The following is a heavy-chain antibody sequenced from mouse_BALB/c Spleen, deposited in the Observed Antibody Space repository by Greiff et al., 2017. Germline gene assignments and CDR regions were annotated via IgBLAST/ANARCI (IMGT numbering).Heavy chain of an antibody. Sequence: QVTLKVCGPGILQPSQTLSLTCSFSGFSLSTSGMGVSWIRQPSGKGLEWLAHIYWDDDKRYNPSLKSRLTISKDTSSNQVFLKITSVDTADTATYYCARSDGYYAMDYWGQGTSVTVSS. J-gene: IGHJ4*01. CDR3: ARSDGYYAMDY. CDR2: IYWDDDK. V-gene: IGHV8-12*01. CDR1: GFSLSTSGMG.